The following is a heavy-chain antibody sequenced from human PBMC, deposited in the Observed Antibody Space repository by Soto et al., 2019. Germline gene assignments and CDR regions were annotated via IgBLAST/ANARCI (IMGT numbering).Heavy chain of an antibody. Sequence: QVRLEQSRAEVKEPGASVKISCKASGYDFNSYSIHWLRQAPGQRPEYMGRINGGIGNTKFSQKFQDRPTISRDTPASAMSMELSSLTSDDPGVYYCARSSVTIDGLDFWGQGTLVIVSS. J-gene: IGHJ4*02. CDR2: INGGIGNT. CDR3: ARSSVTIDGLDF. V-gene: IGHV1-3*01. CDR1: GYDFNSYS. D-gene: IGHD4-17*01.